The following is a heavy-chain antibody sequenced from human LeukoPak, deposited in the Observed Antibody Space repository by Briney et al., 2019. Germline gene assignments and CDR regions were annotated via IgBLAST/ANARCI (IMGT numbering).Heavy chain of an antibody. V-gene: IGHV3-23*01. CDR3: AKGRGSGYYNYFEY. CDR2: ISGGGGSP. CDR1: GFTVSNYA. D-gene: IGHD3-22*01. J-gene: IGHJ4*02. Sequence: QTGGSLRLSCAASGFTVSNYAMSWVRQPPGKGLEWVSSISGGGGSPYYADSVKGRFTISRDNSKNTLYLQMNSLRAEDTAVYYCAKGRGSGYYNYFEYWGQGTLVTVSS.